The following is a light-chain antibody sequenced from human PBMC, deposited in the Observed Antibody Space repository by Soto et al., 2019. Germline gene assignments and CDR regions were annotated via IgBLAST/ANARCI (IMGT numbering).Light chain of an antibody. CDR1: QSVSSN. CDR3: QQYNNWPLT. V-gene: IGKV3-15*01. J-gene: IGKJ5*01. Sequence: EIVMTQSPATLSVSPGERATLSCRASQSVSSNLAWYQQKPGQAPRLLIYDASTRATGIPARFSGSGSGTEFTLTISSLQSEDFGVYYCQQYNNWPLTFGQGTRLEIK. CDR2: DAS.